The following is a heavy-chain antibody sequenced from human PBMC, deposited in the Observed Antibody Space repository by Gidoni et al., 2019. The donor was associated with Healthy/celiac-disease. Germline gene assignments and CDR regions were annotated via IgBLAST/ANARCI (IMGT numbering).Heavy chain of an antibody. CDR1: GFTFDDSA. J-gene: IGHJ6*02. Sequence: EVHLVESGGGLVQPGRSLRLSCTASGFTFDDSAMYWVRQAPGKGLEWVSGITWNSNTIAYADSVKGRFTISRDNAKNSLYLQMNSLRAEDTALYYCAREVVVAIDYGMDVWGQGTTVTVSS. CDR2: ITWNSNTI. CDR3: AREVVVAIDYGMDV. V-gene: IGHV3-9*01. D-gene: IGHD2-15*01.